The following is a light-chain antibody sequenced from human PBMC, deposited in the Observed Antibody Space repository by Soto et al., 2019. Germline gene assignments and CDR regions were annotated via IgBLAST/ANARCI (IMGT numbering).Light chain of an antibody. J-gene: IGKJ1*01. V-gene: IGKV4-1*01. CDR3: QQYYSTPTWT. CDR2: WAS. CDR1: QSVLYSSNNKNY. Sequence: DIVMTQSPDSLAVYLGERATINCKSSQSVLYSSNNKNYLAWYQQKPGQPPKLLIYWASTRESGIPDRFSGSGSGTDFTLTISSLQAEDVAVYYCQQYYSTPTWTFGQGTKVESK.